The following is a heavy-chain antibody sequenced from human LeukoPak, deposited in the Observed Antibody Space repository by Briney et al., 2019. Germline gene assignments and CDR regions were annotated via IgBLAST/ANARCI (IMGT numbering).Heavy chain of an antibody. CDR3: AKDRITIFGVVRNFDY. CDR2: ISGSGGST. CDR1: GFTFSSYA. D-gene: IGHD3-3*01. J-gene: IGHJ4*02. Sequence: GGSLRLSCAASGFTFSSYAMSWVRQAPGKGLEWVSAISGSGGSTYYADSVKGRFTISRDNSKNTLYLQMNSLRAEDTAVYYCAKDRITIFGVVRNFDYWGRGTLVTVSS. V-gene: IGHV3-23*01.